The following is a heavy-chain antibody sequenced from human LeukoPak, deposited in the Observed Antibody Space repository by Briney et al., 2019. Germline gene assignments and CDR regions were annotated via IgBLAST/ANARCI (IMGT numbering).Heavy chain of an antibody. CDR3: TREGWGLDY. V-gene: IGHV3-74*01. Sequence: GGSLRLSCAASGFTFRGSWMHWVRQAPGKELVWVSRINSDGSITNYADSVRGRFTISRDNAKNTLYLQMSTLRAEDTAVYYCTREGWGLDYWGQGTLVTVSS. CDR2: INSDGSIT. D-gene: IGHD2-21*02. CDR1: GFTFRGSW. J-gene: IGHJ4*02.